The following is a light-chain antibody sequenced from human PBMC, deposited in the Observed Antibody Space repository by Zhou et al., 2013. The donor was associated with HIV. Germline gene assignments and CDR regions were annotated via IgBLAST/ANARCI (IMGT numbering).Light chain of an antibody. Sequence: EIIMTQSPVTLSVSPGERATLPCRASQSVSSNLAWYQQKPGQAPRLLIYGASTRATGIPARFSGSGSGTEFTLTISSMQSEDFAVYYCQQYNNWPSSLTFGGGTKVEIK. CDR1: QSVSSN. CDR3: QQYNNWPSSLT. V-gene: IGKV3-15*01. J-gene: IGKJ4*01. CDR2: GAS.